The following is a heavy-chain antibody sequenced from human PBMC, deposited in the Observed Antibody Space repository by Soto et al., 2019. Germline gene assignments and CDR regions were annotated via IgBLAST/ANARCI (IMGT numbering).Heavy chain of an antibody. CDR3: VRDTYDASGDY. Sequence: QVQLVESGGGVVQPGRSLRLSCVVSKFTFSDYGMHWIRQAPDKGLEWLGTIWYDGSKKIYGDSVRGRFTIFRDNSKNTLYLQMNSLRVDYTAVYYCVRDTYDASGDYWGRGSLVIVSS. CDR2: IWYDGSKK. CDR1: KFTFSDYG. J-gene: IGHJ4*02. D-gene: IGHD3-22*01. V-gene: IGHV3-33*01.